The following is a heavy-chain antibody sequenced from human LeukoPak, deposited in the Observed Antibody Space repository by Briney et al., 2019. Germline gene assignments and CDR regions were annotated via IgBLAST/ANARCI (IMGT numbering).Heavy chain of an antibody. Sequence: SETLSLTCTVSGGSISSGSYYWSWIRQPPGKGLEWIGYIYYSGGTNYNPSLKSRVTISVDTSKNQFSLKLSSVTAADTAVYYCARVFSGSSWYGFDYWGQGTLVTVSS. CDR1: GGSISSGSYY. CDR2: IYYSGGT. CDR3: ARVFSGSSWYGFDY. D-gene: IGHD6-13*01. V-gene: IGHV4-61*01. J-gene: IGHJ4*02.